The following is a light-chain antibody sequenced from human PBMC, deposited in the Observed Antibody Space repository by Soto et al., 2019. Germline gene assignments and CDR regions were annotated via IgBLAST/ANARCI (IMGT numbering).Light chain of an antibody. CDR1: SSNIGSYT. Sequence: QSVLTQPPSASGTPGQRVTISCSGNSSNIGSYTVNWYQDLPGAAPKVLIYTNNRRPSGVPDRFSGSKSGTSASLAISGLQSEDEADYYCAAWDDSLNGVVFGGGTKVTVL. V-gene: IGLV1-44*01. CDR2: TNN. CDR3: AAWDDSLNGVV. J-gene: IGLJ2*01.